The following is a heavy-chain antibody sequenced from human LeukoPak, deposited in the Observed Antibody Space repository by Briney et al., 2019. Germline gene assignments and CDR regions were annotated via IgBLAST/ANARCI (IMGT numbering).Heavy chain of an antibody. Sequence: SQTLSLTCAVSGGSISSGGYSWSWIRQPPGKGLEWIGYIYHSGSTYYNPSLKSRVTISVDRSKNQFSLKLSSATAADTAVYYCARGGGGDAFDIWGQGTMVTVSS. CDR1: GGSISSGGYS. D-gene: IGHD2-15*01. V-gene: IGHV4-30-2*01. CDR3: ARGGGGDAFDI. J-gene: IGHJ3*02. CDR2: IYHSGST.